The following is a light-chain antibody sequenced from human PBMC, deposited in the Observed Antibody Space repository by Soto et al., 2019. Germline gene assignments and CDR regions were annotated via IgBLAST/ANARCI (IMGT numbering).Light chain of an antibody. J-gene: IGKJ1*01. CDR3: QQYYSAPWT. CDR2: WAS. Sequence: DIVMTQSPDSLAVSLGERATINCKSSQSVLYSSNNKNYFAWYQQKPGQPPNLLIYWASTRESGVPDRFSGSGSGTDFTLTISSLQAEDGAVYYCQQYYSAPWTFGQGTKVEIK. V-gene: IGKV4-1*01. CDR1: QSVLYSSNNKNY.